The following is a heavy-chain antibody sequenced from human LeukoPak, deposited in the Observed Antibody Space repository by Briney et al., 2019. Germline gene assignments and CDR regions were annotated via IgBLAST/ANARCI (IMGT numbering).Heavy chain of an antibody. CDR2: ISSSGHTI. CDR1: GFTCSSYE. J-gene: IGHJ4*02. D-gene: IGHD3-16*01. CDR3: ARDRSAYNNLDN. Sequence: GGSLRLSCAASGFTCSSYEMNWVRQAPGKGLEWVSYISSSGHTIYYADSVKGRFTISRDNAKNSLYLQMNSLRAADTAVYYCARDRSAYNNLDNWGQGTLITVSS. V-gene: IGHV3-48*03.